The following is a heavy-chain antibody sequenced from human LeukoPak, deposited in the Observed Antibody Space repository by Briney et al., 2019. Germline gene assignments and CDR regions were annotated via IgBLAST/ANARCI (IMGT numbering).Heavy chain of an antibody. D-gene: IGHD3-10*01. CDR2: INPHSGGT. Sequence: ASVTVSCKASGYTFTGYYMHWVRQAPGQGLEWMGWINPHSGGTNYAQKFQGRVTMTRDTSINTAYMELSTLRSDDTAVYYCARVPSDYLLFHFDYWGPGTLVTVSS. J-gene: IGHJ4*02. CDR1: GYTFTGYY. V-gene: IGHV1-2*02. CDR3: ARVPSDYLLFHFDY.